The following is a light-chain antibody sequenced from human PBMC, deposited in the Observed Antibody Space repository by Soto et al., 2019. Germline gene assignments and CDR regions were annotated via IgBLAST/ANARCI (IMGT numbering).Light chain of an antibody. CDR2: EVS. CDR1: SSDIGGYNY. CDR3: CSYSSISAHV. Sequence: QSALTQPASVSGSPGQSITISCTGTSSDIGGYNYVSWYQQHPGKAPKLMIYEVSNRPSGVSNRFSGSKSGNTASLTISGLQAEDEADYYCCSYSSISAHVFGTGTKLTVL. V-gene: IGLV2-14*01. J-gene: IGLJ1*01.